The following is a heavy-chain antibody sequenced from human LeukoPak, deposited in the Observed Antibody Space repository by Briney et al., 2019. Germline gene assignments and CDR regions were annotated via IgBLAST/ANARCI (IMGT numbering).Heavy chain of an antibody. CDR3: ARHDYGDYGTFDI. D-gene: IGHD4-17*01. CDR2: IYYSGGT. V-gene: IGHV4-39*01. Sequence: SETLSLTCTVSGGSISSSGYYCGWIRQSPGKGLEWIGSIYYSGGTYSNPSLKSRVTISVDTSKNQFSLKLTSVTAADTAVYYCARHDYGDYGTFDIWGQGTMVTVSS. J-gene: IGHJ3*02. CDR1: GGSISSSGYY.